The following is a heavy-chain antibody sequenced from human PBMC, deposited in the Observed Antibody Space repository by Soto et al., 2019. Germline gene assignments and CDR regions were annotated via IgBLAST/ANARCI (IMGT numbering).Heavy chain of an antibody. J-gene: IGHJ6*02. CDR1: GYTRTTFF. CDR3: AREAIVAGATTGMEV. CDR2: INPGYPAARGT. D-gene: IGHD1-26*01. Sequence: ASVKVSCKASGYTRTTFFMHWVRQAPGQCLEWRGVINPGYPAARGTAYAQKFQGRGSRTPDTSTSTVYMELNRLRSYNTAVYDCAREAIVAGATTGMEVWSQGTTVTVS. V-gene: IGHV1-46*01.